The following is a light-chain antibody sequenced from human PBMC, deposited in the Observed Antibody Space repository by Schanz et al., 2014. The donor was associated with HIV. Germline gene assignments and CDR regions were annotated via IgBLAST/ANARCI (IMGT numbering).Light chain of an antibody. J-gene: IGLJ3*02. V-gene: IGLV6-57*04. Sequence: NFMLTQPHSVSESPGKTVVISCTRSSGSIASDYVQWYQQRPGSAPTVVIVGNDQRPSGVPDRFSGSIDSSSNSASLTISGLKTEDEADYYCQSYDSSNHEVFGGGTKLTVL. CDR2: GND. CDR1: SGSIASDY. CDR3: QSYDSSNHEV.